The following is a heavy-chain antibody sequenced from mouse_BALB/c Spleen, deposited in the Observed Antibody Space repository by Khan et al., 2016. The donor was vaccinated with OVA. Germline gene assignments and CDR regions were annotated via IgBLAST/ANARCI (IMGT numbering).Heavy chain of an antibody. CDR2: INPDNAGT. J-gene: IGHJ3*01. CDR1: GYTFTNYV. D-gene: IGHD4-1*01. V-gene: IGHV1S136*01. CDR3: AREASSWDFSFPY. Sequence: VQLQQPGPELVEPGASVKMSCKAAGYTFTNYVIHWVKQKPGQGLEWIGYINPDNAGTRYNEKFKGKATLTSDISSTSAYMELLSLTSEDSAVYYSAREASSWDFSFPYWGQGTLVTVSA.